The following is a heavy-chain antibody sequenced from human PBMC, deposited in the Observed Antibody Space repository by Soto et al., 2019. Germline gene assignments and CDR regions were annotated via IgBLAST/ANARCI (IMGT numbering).Heavy chain of an antibody. V-gene: IGHV3-21*01. CDR1: GFTFSSYS. CDR2: ISSSSSYI. J-gene: IGHJ6*02. D-gene: IGHD2-8*01. Sequence: EVQLVESGGGLVKPGGSLRLSCAASGFTFSSYSMNWVRQAPGKGLEWVSSISSSSSYIYYADSVKGRFTISRDNAKNSLYLQMNSLRAEDTAVYYCARPYCTNGVCYPIYYYYGMDVCGQGTTVTVSS. CDR3: ARPYCTNGVCYPIYYYYGMDV.